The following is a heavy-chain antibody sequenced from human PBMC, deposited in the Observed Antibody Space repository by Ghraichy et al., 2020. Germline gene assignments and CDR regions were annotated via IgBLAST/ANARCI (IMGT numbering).Heavy chain of an antibody. Sequence: GGSLRLSCAASGFTFSSYAMSWVRQAPGKGLEWVSAISGSGGSTYYADSVKGRFTISRDNSKNTLYLQMNSLRAEDTAVYYCAKHGDSSGPQNEYFQHWGQGTLVTVSS. CDR2: ISGSGGST. CDR3: AKHGDSSGPQNEYFQH. J-gene: IGHJ1*01. V-gene: IGHV3-23*01. D-gene: IGHD3-22*01. CDR1: GFTFSSYA.